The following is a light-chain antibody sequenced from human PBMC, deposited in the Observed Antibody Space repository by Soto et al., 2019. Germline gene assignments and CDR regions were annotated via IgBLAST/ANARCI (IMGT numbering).Light chain of an antibody. CDR2: DAS. Sequence: EIVLTQSPATLSLSPGERVTLSCGASQSVSNNYLAWYQRKPGLAPRLLIYDASNRATGLPDRFSGSGSGTDFTLTISRLEPEDFAVYYCHQRSYWPLTFGGGTKVEIK. CDR1: QSVSNNY. CDR3: HQRSYWPLT. V-gene: IGKV3D-20*02. J-gene: IGKJ4*01.